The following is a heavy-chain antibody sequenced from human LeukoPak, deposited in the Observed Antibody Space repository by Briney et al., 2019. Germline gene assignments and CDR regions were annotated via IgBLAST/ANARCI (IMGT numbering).Heavy chain of an antibody. CDR3: ARSSGWYKGCFDL. Sequence: GGSLRLSCAASGFTFSSYGMHWVRQAPGKGLEWVAVISYDGSNKYYADSVKGRFTISRDNSKNTVYLQMNSLRAEDTAVYSCARSSGWYKGCFDLWGRGTLVTVSS. CDR2: ISYDGSNK. CDR1: GFTFSSYG. J-gene: IGHJ2*01. V-gene: IGHV3-30*03. D-gene: IGHD6-13*01.